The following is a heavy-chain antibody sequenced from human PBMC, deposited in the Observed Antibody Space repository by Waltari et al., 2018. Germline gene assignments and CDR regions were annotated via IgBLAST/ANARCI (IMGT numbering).Heavy chain of an antibody. CDR1: GFTFSDYY. J-gene: IGHJ3*02. V-gene: IGHV3-72*01. CDR2: IRNKANSYST. D-gene: IGHD3-22*01. Sequence: EVQLVESGGGLVQPGGSLRVSCAASGFTFSDYYMDWFRQAQGKGLEWVGRIRNKANSYSTAYAASVRGRFTTSRDDSKNSVYLQMSSLKTDDTAVYYCARVGNYFDSSGYSLDAFDIWGQGTMVTVSS. CDR3: ARVGNYFDSSGYSLDAFDI.